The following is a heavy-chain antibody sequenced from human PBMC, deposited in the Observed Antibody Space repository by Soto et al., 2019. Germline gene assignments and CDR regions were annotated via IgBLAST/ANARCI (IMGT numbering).Heavy chain of an antibody. CDR3: ARDTTIFRVVITRGANNWFDP. V-gene: IGHV1-18*01. J-gene: IGHJ5*02. Sequence: ASEKVSCKASGYTFTSYGISWVRQAPGQGLEWMGWISAYNGNTNYAQKLQGRVTMTTDTSTSTAYMELRSLRSDDTAVYYCARDTTIFRVVITRGANNWFDPWGQGTLVTVSS. D-gene: IGHD3-3*01. CDR1: GYTFTSYG. CDR2: ISAYNGNT.